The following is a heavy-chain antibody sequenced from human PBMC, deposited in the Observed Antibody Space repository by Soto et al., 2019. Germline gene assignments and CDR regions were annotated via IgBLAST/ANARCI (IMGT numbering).Heavy chain of an antibody. J-gene: IGHJ4*02. D-gene: IGHD6-19*01. CDR2: IWSDGSNK. V-gene: IGHV3-33*01. CDR3: ARDPPGSGWAFDY. Sequence: GLPLRLSCAAAGFNFSTHAMHWVRQAPGKGLEWVAFIWSDGSNKYYADSVKGRATISRDNSKRTVDLQMNSLRAEDTVVYYCARDPPGSGWAFDYWGKGTLVTVSS. CDR1: GFNFSTHA.